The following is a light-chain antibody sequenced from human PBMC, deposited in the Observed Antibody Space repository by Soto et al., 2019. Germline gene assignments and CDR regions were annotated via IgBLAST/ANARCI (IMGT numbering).Light chain of an antibody. J-gene: IGKJ4*01. CDR2: TAS. V-gene: IGKV1D-12*01. CDR3: QKVNSIPLT. CDR1: QDSSSW. Sequence: DIQMTQSPSSLSASVGDRVTITCRASQDSSSWLAWYQQKPGKAPRLLSYTASSLQSGVPSRFSVSGYGTDFTLTISSLQPEDFATYYCQKVNSIPLTFGGGTNVEIK.